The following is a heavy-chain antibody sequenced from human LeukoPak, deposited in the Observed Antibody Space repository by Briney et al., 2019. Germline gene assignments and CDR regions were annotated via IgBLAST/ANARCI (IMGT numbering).Heavy chain of an antibody. CDR2: ISGSGGST. Sequence: GGSLRLSCAASGFTFSSYAMSWVRQAPGKGLEWVSAISGSGGSTYYADSVKGRFTISRDNSKNTLYLQMNSLRAEDTAVYYCAKDNNHYYYYYVDVWGKGTTVTVSS. J-gene: IGHJ6*03. CDR1: GFTFSSYA. CDR3: AKDNNHYYYYYVDV. D-gene: IGHD1/OR15-1a*01. V-gene: IGHV3-23*01.